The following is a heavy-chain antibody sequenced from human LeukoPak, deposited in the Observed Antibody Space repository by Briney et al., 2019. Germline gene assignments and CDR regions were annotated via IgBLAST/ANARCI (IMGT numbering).Heavy chain of an antibody. D-gene: IGHD6-19*01. J-gene: IGHJ4*02. Sequence: ASVKVSCKASGYTFTSYGISWVRQAPGQGLEWMGWISAYNGNTNYAQKLQGRVTMTTDTSTSTAYMELGSLRSDDTAVYYCARVEGIAVAGTSDFDYWGQGTLVTVSS. CDR3: ARVEGIAVAGTSDFDY. CDR1: GYTFTSYG. CDR2: ISAYNGNT. V-gene: IGHV1-18*01.